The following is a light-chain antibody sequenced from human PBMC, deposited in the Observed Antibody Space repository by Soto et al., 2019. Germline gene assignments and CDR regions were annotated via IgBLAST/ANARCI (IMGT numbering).Light chain of an antibody. CDR1: QSISSY. CDR3: QQSYSSPFT. Sequence: DIQMTQSPSSLSASVGDRVTITCRASQSISSYLNWYQQKPKKAPNLLIYAASSLQSGVPSRFSGSASGTDFTLTISSLQPEDIATYYCQQSYSSPFTFGGGTKVEIK. V-gene: IGKV1-39*01. CDR2: AAS. J-gene: IGKJ4*01.